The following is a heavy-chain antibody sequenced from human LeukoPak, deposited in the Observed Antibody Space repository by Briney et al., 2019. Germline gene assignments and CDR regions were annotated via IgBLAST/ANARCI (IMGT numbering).Heavy chain of an antibody. CDR1: GFTFSSYS. CDR3: AKAQPTLISRIFDC. Sequence: GGSLSLSCAASGFTFSSYSMNWVRQAPGKGLEWVSSISSSSSYIYYADSVKGRFTISRDNAKNSLYLQMNSLRAEDTAVYYCAKAQPTLISRIFDCWGQGALVTVSS. CDR2: ISSSSSYI. D-gene: IGHD3/OR15-3a*01. J-gene: IGHJ4*02. V-gene: IGHV3-21*01.